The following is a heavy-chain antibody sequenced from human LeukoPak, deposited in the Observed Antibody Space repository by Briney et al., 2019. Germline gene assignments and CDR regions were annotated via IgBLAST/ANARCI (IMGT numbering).Heavy chain of an antibody. CDR3: AKSHITRYPLQYYFAL. V-gene: IGHV3-23*01. CDR2: ISVTGDIA. D-gene: IGHD2-21*01. CDR1: GFTFSSYA. J-gene: IGHJ4*02. Sequence: PGGSLRLSCAASGFTFSSYAMSWLRQTPQKGLEWVSGISVTGDIAYYADSVKGRFTIARDNSRTTLYLQLNSLRADDTAVYYCAKSHITRYPLQYYFALWGQGAQVIVSS.